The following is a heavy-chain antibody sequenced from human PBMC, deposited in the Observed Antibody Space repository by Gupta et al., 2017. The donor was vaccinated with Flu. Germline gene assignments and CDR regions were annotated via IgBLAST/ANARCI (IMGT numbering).Heavy chain of an antibody. Sequence: EVQLLESGGGLVQPGGSLRLSCAASGFTFSSYAMSWVRQAPGKGLEWVSALSGSGGTTYYADSVKGRFTISRDNSKNTLYLQMNSLSAEDTAVYYCARETREMYSPNWFDPWGQGTLVTVSS. CDR1: GFTFSSYA. CDR2: LSGSGGTT. J-gene: IGHJ5*02. D-gene: IGHD2-21*01. V-gene: IGHV3-23*01. CDR3: ARETREMYSPNWFDP.